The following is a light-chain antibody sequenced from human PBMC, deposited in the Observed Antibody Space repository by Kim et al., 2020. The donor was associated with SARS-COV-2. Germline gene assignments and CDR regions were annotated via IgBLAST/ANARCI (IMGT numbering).Light chain of an antibody. CDR3: ASHGGYDYV. V-gene: IGLV2-8*01. CDR1: RGDFGSYKY. J-gene: IGLJ1*01. Sequence: PDQSFASSRSGTRGDFGSYKYVSWYQQHPGKSPKLIIYEVTKRPSGVPDRFSGSMSGNTASLTVSGLQAEDEADYYCASHGGYDYVFGTGTKVTVL. CDR2: EVT.